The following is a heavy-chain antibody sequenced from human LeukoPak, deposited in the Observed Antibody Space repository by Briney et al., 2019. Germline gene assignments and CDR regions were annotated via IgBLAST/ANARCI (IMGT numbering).Heavy chain of an antibody. V-gene: IGHV5-51*01. CDR1: GYSFTSYW. D-gene: IGHD3-3*01. J-gene: IGHJ5*02. Sequence: GESLKISCKGSGYSFTSYWIGWVRQMPGKGLEWMGIIYPGDSDTRYSPSFQGQVTISADKSISTAYLQWSSLKASDTAMYYCARQQYTYYDFWSGYPPRGWFDPRGQGTLVTVSS. CDR2: IYPGDSDT. CDR3: ARQQYTYYDFWSGYPPRGWFDP.